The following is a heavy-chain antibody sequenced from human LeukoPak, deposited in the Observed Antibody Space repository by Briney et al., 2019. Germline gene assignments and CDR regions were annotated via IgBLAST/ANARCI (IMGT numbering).Heavy chain of an antibody. D-gene: IGHD3-10*01. Sequence: GGSLRLSCAASGFTVSSNFMAWVRQAPGKGLEWVSVIYGGGSTFYADSVKGRSTISRDNSQNTMYLQMNGLRAEDTAVYYCAKDDGYYYGSGSHYYMDVWGKGTTVTVSS. J-gene: IGHJ6*03. CDR3: AKDDGYYYGSGSHYYMDV. CDR2: IYGGGST. CDR1: GFTVSSNF. V-gene: IGHV3-53*01.